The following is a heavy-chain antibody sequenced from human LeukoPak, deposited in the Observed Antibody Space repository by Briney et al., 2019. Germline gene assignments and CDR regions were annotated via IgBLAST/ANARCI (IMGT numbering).Heavy chain of an antibody. Sequence: SETLSLNCSVPGYSISGGYFWGWIRQPPGKGLEWIGSIFHNGSTLSNPSLKSRVTMSVDTSQNQFSLKLSSVTAADTAVYYCARLPQPSDILTAYANSFDYWGQGSLVTVSS. V-gene: IGHV4-38-2*02. J-gene: IGHJ4*02. CDR3: ARLPQPSDILTAYANSFDY. CDR2: IFHNGST. D-gene: IGHD3-9*01. CDR1: GYSISGGYF.